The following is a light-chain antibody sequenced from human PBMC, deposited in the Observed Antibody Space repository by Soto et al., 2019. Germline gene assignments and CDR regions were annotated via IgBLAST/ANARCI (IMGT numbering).Light chain of an antibody. CDR1: QSISDT. Sequence: IVMTQSPATLSVSPWGRATLSCRASQSISDTLAWYQQKPGQAPRLLIYGASNRATGVSARFSGSGSGTEFTLTISSLQSEDFAVYYCLQYHYWWTFGQGTRLEIK. CDR3: LQYHYWWT. CDR2: GAS. V-gene: IGKV3-15*01. J-gene: IGKJ5*01.